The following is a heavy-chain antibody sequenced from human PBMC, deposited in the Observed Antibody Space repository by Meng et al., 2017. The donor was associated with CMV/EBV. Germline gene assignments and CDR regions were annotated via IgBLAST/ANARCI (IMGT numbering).Heavy chain of an antibody. CDR1: GFSFDVFG. V-gene: IGHV3-20*04. CDR3: AKVGQRGSYYADY. J-gene: IGHJ4*02. Sequence: GGSLRLSCAASGFSFDVFGLSWVRQRPGKGLEWVSRVNPNGTITSYVDSVKGRFTISRDNARNSMYLQMNSLRAEDTAVYYCAKVGQRGSYYADYWGQGTLVTVSS. D-gene: IGHD1-26*01. CDR2: VNPNGTIT.